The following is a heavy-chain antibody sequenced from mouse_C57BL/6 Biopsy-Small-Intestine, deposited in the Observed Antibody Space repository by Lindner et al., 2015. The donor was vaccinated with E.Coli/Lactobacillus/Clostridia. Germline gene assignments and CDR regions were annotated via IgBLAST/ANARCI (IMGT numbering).Heavy chain of an antibody. J-gene: IGHJ4*01. D-gene: IGHD1-1*01. Sequence: VQLQESGPELVKPGASVKISCKASGYSFTGYYMHWVKQSPEKSLEWIGEINPSTGGTTYNQKFKAKATLTVDKSSSTAYMQLKSLTSEDSAVYYCARTGNYVRAAMDYWGQGTSVTVSS. CDR1: GYSFTGYY. V-gene: IGHV1-42*01. CDR3: ARTGNYVRAAMDY. CDR2: INPSTGGT.